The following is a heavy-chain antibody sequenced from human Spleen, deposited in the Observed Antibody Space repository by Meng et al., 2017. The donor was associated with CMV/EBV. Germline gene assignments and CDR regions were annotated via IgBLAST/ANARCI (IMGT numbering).Heavy chain of an antibody. Sequence: GGSLRLSCAASGFSFSDYAMSWVRQAPGKGLEWVSAITSGGATYYADSVKGRFTISRDNAKNSLYLQMNSLRVEDTALYYCARECYDSSGYYGLDVWGQGTTVTVSS. D-gene: IGHD3-22*01. CDR3: ARECYDSSGYYGLDV. CDR1: GFSFSDYA. V-gene: IGHV3-23*01. CDR2: ITSGGAT. J-gene: IGHJ6*02.